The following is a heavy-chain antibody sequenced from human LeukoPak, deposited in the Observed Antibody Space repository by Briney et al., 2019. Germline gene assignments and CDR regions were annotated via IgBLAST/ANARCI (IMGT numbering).Heavy chain of an antibody. CDR1: GFSFSSYG. D-gene: IGHD3-16*01. J-gene: IGHJ4*02. CDR3: AKELSNAYYYSFDY. Sequence: GRSLRLSCAASGFSFSSYGMHWVRQAPGKGLEWVAVISNDGSNEYYADSVKGRFTISRDNSKNTLYLQMNSLRAEDTAVYYCAKELSNAYYYSFDYWGQGTLVTVSS. V-gene: IGHV3-30*18. CDR2: ISNDGSNE.